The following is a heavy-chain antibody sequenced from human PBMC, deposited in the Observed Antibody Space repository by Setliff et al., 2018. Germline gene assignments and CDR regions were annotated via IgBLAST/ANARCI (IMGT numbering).Heavy chain of an antibody. CDR2: INPNSGGT. D-gene: IGHD3-9*01. V-gene: IGHV1-2*02. Sequence: ASVKVSCKASGYTFTGYHIHWVRQAPGQGLEYMGWINPNSGGTNYAPKFQGRVTMTRDTSIRTVYMEVSRLRSDDTAVYFCARDGDILTTYYIYYYYMDVWGKGTTVTVSS. J-gene: IGHJ6*03. CDR3: ARDGDILTTYYIYYYYMDV. CDR1: GYTFTGYH.